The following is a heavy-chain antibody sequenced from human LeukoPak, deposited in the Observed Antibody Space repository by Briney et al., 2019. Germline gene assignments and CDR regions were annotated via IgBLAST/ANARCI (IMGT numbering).Heavy chain of an antibody. CDR2: INPNSGGT. Sequence: ASVKVSCKASGGTFSSYAISWVRQAPGQGLEWMGWINPNSGGTNYAQKFQGRVTMTRDTSISTAYMELSRLRSDDTAVYYCARVVGYGSGSPSALFDYWGQGTLVTVSS. CDR3: ARVVGYGSGSPSALFDY. D-gene: IGHD3-10*01. V-gene: IGHV1-2*02. CDR1: GGTFSSYA. J-gene: IGHJ4*02.